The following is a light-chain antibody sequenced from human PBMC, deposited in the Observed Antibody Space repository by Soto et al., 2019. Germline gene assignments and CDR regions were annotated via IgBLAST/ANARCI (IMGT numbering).Light chain of an antibody. CDR2: EFS. V-gene: IGLV2-14*01. CDR3: SSYTIRSTV. CDR1: SSDVGGYNY. J-gene: IGLJ1*01. Sequence: QSVLTQPASGSGSPGQSITISCTGTSSDVGGYNYVSWYQQHPGKAPKLMIYEFSNRPSGVSNRFSGSKSGNTASLTISGLQAEDEADYYCSSYTIRSTVFGTGTKLTVL.